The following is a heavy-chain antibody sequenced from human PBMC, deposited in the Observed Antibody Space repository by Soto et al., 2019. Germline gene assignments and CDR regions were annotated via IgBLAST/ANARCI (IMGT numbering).Heavy chain of an antibody. CDR3: ARDRDYAFDY. J-gene: IGHJ4*02. CDR2: ISPDGSM. Sequence: LRLSCTASGFTFITYTINWVRQAPWKGLEWISYISPDGSMYYADSVKSRFTISRDNAKNSLFLQMNSLRDEDTAVYYCARDRDYAFDYWGLGTLVTVSS. V-gene: IGHV3-48*02. D-gene: IGHD2-2*01. CDR1: GFTFITYT.